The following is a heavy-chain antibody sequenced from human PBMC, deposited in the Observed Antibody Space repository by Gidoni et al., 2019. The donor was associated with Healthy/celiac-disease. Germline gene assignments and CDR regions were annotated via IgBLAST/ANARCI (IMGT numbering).Heavy chain of an antibody. V-gene: IGHV3-23*01. CDR1: GFTFGSYA. CDR3: AKQDTYYDFWSGSSETYYFDY. Sequence: EVQLLESGGGLVQPGGSLRLSCAASGFTFGSYAMSWVRQAPGKGLEWVSAISGSGGSTYYADSVKGRFTISRDNSKNTLYLQMNSLRAEDTAVYYCAKQDTYYDFWSGSSETYYFDYWGQGTLVTVSS. D-gene: IGHD3-3*01. J-gene: IGHJ4*02. CDR2: ISGSGGST.